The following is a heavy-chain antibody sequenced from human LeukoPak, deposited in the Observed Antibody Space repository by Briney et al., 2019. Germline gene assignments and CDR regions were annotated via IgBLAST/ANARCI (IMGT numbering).Heavy chain of an antibody. V-gene: IGHV3-48*01. CDR3: ARAGAGGTYYDFWSGPSTFDI. D-gene: IGHD3-3*01. J-gene: IGHJ3*02. CDR2: ISSSSSTI. CDR1: GFTFSSYS. Sequence: GGSLRLSCAASGFTFSSYSMNWVRQAPGKGLEWVSYISSSSSTIYYADSVKGRFTISRDNAKNSLYLQMNSLRAEDTAVYYCARAGAGGTYYDFWSGPSTFDIWGQGTMVTVSS.